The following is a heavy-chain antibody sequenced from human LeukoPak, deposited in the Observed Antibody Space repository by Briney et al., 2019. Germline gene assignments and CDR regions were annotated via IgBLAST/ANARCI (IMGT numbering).Heavy chain of an antibody. CDR1: GYTFTSYY. J-gene: IGHJ5*02. CDR2: INPSGGST. CDR3: ARDAPHIRMVRGAVEWFDP. D-gene: IGHD3-10*01. Sequence: GAPVRVSCKASGYTFTSYYMHWVRQAPGQGLEWMGIINPSGGSTSYAQKFQGRVTMTRDTSTSTVYMELSSLRSEDTAVYYCARDAPHIRMVRGAVEWFDPWGQGTLVTVSS. V-gene: IGHV1-46*01.